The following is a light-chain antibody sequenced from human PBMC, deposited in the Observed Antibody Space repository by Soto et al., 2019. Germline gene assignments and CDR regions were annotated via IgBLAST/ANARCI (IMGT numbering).Light chain of an antibody. J-gene: IGKJ4*01. CDR3: QQYGSSPP. V-gene: IGKV3-20*01. CDR2: GAS. CDR1: QSVSSSY. Sequence: EIVLTHSPGTLSLSPGERATLSCRASQSVSSSYLAWYQQKPGQAPRLLIYGASSRATGIPDRFSGSGSGTDFTLTISRLEPEDFTVYYCQQYGSSPPFGGGTKVEIK.